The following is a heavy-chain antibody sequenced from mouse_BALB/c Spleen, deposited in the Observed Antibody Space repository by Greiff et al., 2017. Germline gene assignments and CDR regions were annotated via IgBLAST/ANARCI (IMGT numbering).Heavy chain of an antibody. V-gene: IGHV1-15*01. Sequence: VQLQESGAELVRPGASVTLSCKASGYTFTDYEMHWVKQTPVHGLEWIGAIDPETGGTAYNQKFKGKATLTADKSSSTAYMELRSLTSEDSAVYYCTRWMITDYWGQGTTLTVSS. J-gene: IGHJ2*01. D-gene: IGHD2-4*01. CDR2: IDPETGGT. CDR1: GYTFTDYE. CDR3: TRWMITDY.